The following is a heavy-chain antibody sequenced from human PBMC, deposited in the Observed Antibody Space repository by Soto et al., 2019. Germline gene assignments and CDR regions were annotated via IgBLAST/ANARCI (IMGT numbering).Heavy chain of an antibody. V-gene: IGHV3-23*01. Sequence: EVQLLESGGGLVQPGGSLRLACAASGFTFNNYAMNWVRQAPGRGLEWVSIISPNGDSTYYADSVKGRFTISRDNSQNTVFLQMNSLRAEDTAIYFCAKVRLTDYLRYPPHLWGQGTLVTVSS. D-gene: IGHD4-17*01. J-gene: IGHJ3*01. CDR1: GFTFNNYA. CDR2: ISPNGDST. CDR3: AKVRLTDYLRYPPHL.